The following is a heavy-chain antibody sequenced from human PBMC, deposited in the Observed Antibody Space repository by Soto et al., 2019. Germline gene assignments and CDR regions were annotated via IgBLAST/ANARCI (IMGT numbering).Heavy chain of an antibody. V-gene: IGHV4-30-4*01. CDR1: GGSISSGNYY. J-gene: IGHJ4*02. CDR2: ISYSGST. Sequence: SETLSLTCTFSGGSISSGNYYWSWIRQPPGKGLEWIGFISYSGSTYYSTSLKSRVTISVDTSKSQFSLNLSFVTAADTAVYYCATMGTPATGLYFFDYWGQGSLVTVS. CDR3: ATMGTPATGLYFFDY. D-gene: IGHD2-15*01.